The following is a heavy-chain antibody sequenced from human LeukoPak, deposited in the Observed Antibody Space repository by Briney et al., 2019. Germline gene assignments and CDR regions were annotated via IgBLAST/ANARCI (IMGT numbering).Heavy chain of an antibody. CDR3: ATYSGSYSSDFDY. Sequence: ASVKVSCKASGYTFTDYGISWARQAPGQGLEWMGWINPNSGGTNYAQKFQGRVTMTRDTSISTAYMELSRLRSDDTAVYYCATYSGSYSSDFDYWGQGTLVTVSS. V-gene: IGHV1-2*02. CDR2: INPNSGGT. J-gene: IGHJ4*02. D-gene: IGHD1-26*01. CDR1: GYTFTDYG.